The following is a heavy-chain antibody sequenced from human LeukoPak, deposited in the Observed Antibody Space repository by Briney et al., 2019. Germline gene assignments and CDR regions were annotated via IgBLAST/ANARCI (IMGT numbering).Heavy chain of an antibody. Sequence: SETLSLTCTVSGGSISSYYWSWIRQPPRKGLEWIGYIYYSGSTNYNPSLKSRVTISVDTSKNQFSLKLSSVTAADTALYYCSRVSSRRFDYWGQGNLVTVSS. J-gene: IGHJ4*02. CDR1: GGSISSYY. CDR3: SRVSSRRFDY. V-gene: IGHV4-59*08. CDR2: IYYSGST.